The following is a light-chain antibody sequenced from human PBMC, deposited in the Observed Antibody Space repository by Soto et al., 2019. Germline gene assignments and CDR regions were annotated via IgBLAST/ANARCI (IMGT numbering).Light chain of an antibody. CDR2: GAS. J-gene: IGKJ1*01. CDR3: QQYGSSPRT. V-gene: IGKV3-20*01. CDR1: QSVSSNF. Sequence: EIVLTQSPGTLSLSPGDRATLSCRASQSVSSNFLAWYQQKPGQAPRLLIDGASIRATGIPDRFSGRGSGTDFTLTIRRLEPEDFAMYFCQQYGSSPRTFGQGTKVEIK.